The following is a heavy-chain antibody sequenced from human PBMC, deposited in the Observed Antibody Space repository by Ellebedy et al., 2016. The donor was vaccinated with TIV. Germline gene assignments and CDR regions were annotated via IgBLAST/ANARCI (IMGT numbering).Heavy chain of an antibody. D-gene: IGHD6-19*01. V-gene: IGHV3-30-3*01. J-gene: IGHJ4*02. CDR2: IAHDGSSQ. CDR3: ARDLDKSSGWYGGAAY. CDR1: GFPFATYT. Sequence: PGGSLRLSFVAPGFPFATYTMPWFPQAPGKGLGWLPVIAHDGSSQYYADSVKGRFTVARDNSMTTVYLEMNSLKAEDTAGYYCARDLDKSSGWYGGAAYWGLGALVTVSA.